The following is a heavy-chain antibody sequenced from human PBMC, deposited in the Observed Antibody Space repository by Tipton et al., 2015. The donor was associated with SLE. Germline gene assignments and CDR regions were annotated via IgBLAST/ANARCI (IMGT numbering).Heavy chain of an antibody. CDR1: GGPINSHNG. Sequence: TLSLTCTVSGGPINSHNGWTWVRQPPGKGLEWIGEIYHGESANYSPSLKSRVTISIDKSKNLFSLKMRSVTAADTAVYYCTRRRNASDIWGRGTMVTVSS. CDR3: TRRRNASDI. CDR2: IYHGESA. V-gene: IGHV4-4*02. J-gene: IGHJ3*02.